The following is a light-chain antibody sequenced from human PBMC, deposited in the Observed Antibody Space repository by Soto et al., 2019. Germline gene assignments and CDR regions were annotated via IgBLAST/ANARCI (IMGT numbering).Light chain of an antibody. V-gene: IGKV3-20*01. Sequence: IVLCLSPCTLSMTQGERATLSCRASQSLSSTYLAWYQQKPGQAPRLLIYGASSRATGIPDRFSGGGSGTDFTLTISSLQPDDFATYYCQQYNSYSEAFGQGANVDIK. J-gene: IGKJ1*01. CDR2: GAS. CDR1: QSLSSTY. CDR3: QQYNSYSEA.